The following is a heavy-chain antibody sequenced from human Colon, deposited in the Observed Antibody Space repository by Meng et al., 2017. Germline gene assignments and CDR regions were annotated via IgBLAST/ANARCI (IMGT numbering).Heavy chain of an antibody. J-gene: IGHJ4*02. CDR1: GFTFSSYA. CDR3: ARDRYYYVGIDY. Sequence: QVQLVESGGGVVQPGRSLRLSCAASGFTFSSYAMHWVRQAPGKGLEWVAVISYDGSNKYYADSVKGRFTISRDNSKNTLYLQMNSLRAEDTAVYYCARDRYYYVGIDYWGQGTLVTVSS. CDR2: ISYDGSNK. D-gene: IGHD3-10*02. V-gene: IGHV3-30*01.